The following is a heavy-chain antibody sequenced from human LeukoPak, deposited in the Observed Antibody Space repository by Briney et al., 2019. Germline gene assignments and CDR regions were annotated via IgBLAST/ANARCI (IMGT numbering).Heavy chain of an antibody. CDR2: IRESDRYT. Sequence: GGSLRLSCAASGFTFSNYAMSWVRQAPGQGLEWVYSIRESDRYTHYADTVKGRFTISRDNSKNTLSLQMNSLRAEDTAVYYCAKSGTYYDSSGHYFYDYWGQGTLVTVSS. CDR1: GFTFSNYA. D-gene: IGHD3-22*01. J-gene: IGHJ4*02. CDR3: AKSGTYYDSSGHYFYDY. V-gene: IGHV3-23*01.